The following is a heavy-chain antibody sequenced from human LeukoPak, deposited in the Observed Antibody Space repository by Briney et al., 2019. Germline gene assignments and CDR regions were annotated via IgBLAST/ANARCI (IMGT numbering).Heavy chain of an antibody. CDR1: GFTFSSYA. CDR2: ISYDGSNK. D-gene: IGHD3-9*01. V-gene: IGHV3-30-3*01. CDR3: ARDGRITIFFDGRYYYYGMDV. Sequence: GGSLRLSCAASGFTFSSYAMHWVRQAPGKGLEWVAVISYDGSNKYYADSVKGRFTISRDNSKNTLYLQMNSLRAEDTAVYYCARDGRITIFFDGRYYYYGMDVWGQGTTVTVSS. J-gene: IGHJ6*02.